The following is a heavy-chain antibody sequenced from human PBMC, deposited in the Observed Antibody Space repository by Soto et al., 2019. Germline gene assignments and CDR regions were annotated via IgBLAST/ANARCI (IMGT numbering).Heavy chain of an antibody. J-gene: IGHJ5*02. CDR2: IYLSGNT. V-gene: IGHV4-30-2*01. CDR3: ARGGYYYDSSGFFDH. CDR1: GGSISSGAYS. Sequence: SETLSLTCAVSGGSISSGAYSWNWMRQPPGRGREGIGYIYLSGNTYQNPPLNSRATISLDRSKNQFSLRLSSVTAADTAVYYCARGGYYYDSSGFFDHWGQGALVTVSS. D-gene: IGHD3-22*01.